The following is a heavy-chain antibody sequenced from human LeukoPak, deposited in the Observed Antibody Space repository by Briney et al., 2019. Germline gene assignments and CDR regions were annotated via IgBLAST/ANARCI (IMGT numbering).Heavy chain of an antibody. CDR2: SNWNGGGT. CDR1: GFTFKDYG. CDR3: AKHMRATNTYSFFGLDV. Sequence: GGSLRLSCAATGFTFKDYGMHWVRQPPGKGLEWVSSNWNGGGTDYADSVKGRFTISRNNAKNSLYLQLSSLRPEDTALYYCAKHMRATNTYSFFGLDVWGQGTTVTVSS. J-gene: IGHJ6*02. V-gene: IGHV3-9*01. D-gene: IGHD1-26*01.